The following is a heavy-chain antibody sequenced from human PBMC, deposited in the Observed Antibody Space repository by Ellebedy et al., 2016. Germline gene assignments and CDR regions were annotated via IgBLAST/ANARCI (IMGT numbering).Heavy chain of an antibody. V-gene: IGHV3-7*01. CDR1: GFYFTYYW. CDR3: ARAGGSATFDI. CDR2: IKEDGSEK. Sequence: GGSLRLXXAASGFYFTYYWMSWVRQAPGKGLEWVANIKEDGSEKYYVDSVKGRFTISRDNAKNSVYLQMSNLGAEDTALYFCARAGGSATFDIWGQGTMVTVSS. J-gene: IGHJ3*02. D-gene: IGHD1-26*01.